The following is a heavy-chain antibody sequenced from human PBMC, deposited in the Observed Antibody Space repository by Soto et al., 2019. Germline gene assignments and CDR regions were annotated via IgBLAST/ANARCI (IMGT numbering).Heavy chain of an antibody. J-gene: IGHJ6*02. CDR2: ISSEGSAK. Sequence: QVQLVESGGGVAQPGRSLRLSCAATGFTFSSYGMHWVRQAPGKGLEWVAIISSEGSAKYYADSVKGRFTISRDNSKKTLYLQMNRLRPEYTAVYYCAKSHVEWSIDYYGMDVWGQGTTVTVSS. V-gene: IGHV3-30*18. CDR1: GFTFSSYG. D-gene: IGHD3-3*01. CDR3: AKSHVEWSIDYYGMDV.